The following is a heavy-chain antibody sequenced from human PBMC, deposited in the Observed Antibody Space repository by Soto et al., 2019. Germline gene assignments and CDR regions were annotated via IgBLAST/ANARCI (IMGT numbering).Heavy chain of an antibody. CDR3: AGHLMYFDRADY. J-gene: IGHJ4*02. CDR1: GGSIGSSSYY. V-gene: IGHV4-39*01. D-gene: IGHD3-9*01. CDR2: VHYSGST. Sequence: SETLSLTCAVSGGSIGSSSYYCAWIRQPPGKGLEWIGSVHYSGSTYYNPSLKSRVTMSVDTSKNQFSLRLRSVTAADTAVYYCAGHLMYFDRADYWGQGTLVTVSS.